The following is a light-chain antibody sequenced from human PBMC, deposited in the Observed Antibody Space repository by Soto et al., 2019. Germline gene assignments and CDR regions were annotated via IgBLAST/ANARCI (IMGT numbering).Light chain of an antibody. J-gene: IGKJ4*01. Sequence: EIVLTQSPATLSLSPGERATLSCRASQSLSNSLAWYQQKPGQAPRLLIYDASNRATGVPARFSGSGSGTDFTLTISSLEPEDFVVYYCQQRRSWPLTFGGGTKVEIK. CDR3: QQRRSWPLT. CDR2: DAS. V-gene: IGKV3-11*01. CDR1: QSLSNS.